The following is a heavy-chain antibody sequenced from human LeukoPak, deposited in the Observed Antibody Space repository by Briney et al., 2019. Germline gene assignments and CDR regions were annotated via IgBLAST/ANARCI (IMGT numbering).Heavy chain of an antibody. Sequence: SETLSLTCAVYGGSFSGYYWSWIRQPPGKGLEWIGEINHSGSTNYNPSLKSRATIPVDTSKNQFSLKLSSVTAADTAVYYCASRDGYCSGGSCHNWFDPWGQGTLVTVSS. CDR3: ASRDGYCSGGSCHNWFDP. CDR2: INHSGST. CDR1: GGSFSGYY. D-gene: IGHD2-15*01. J-gene: IGHJ5*02. V-gene: IGHV4-34*01.